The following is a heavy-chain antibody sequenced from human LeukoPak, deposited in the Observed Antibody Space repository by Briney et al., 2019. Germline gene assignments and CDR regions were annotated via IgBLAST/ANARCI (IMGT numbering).Heavy chain of an antibody. CDR1: GGSISSSSYY. CDR2: RYYSGNT. V-gene: IGHV4-39*01. CDR3: AGGYDSSGYAFEI. J-gene: IGHJ3*02. Sequence: PSETLSLTYTVSGGSISSSSYYWGWIRQPPGKGLEWTGSRYYSGNTYYNPSLKSRVTISVYTSKNQFSLKLSSVTAADTAVYYCAGGYDSSGYAFEIWGQGTMVTVSS. D-gene: IGHD3-22*01.